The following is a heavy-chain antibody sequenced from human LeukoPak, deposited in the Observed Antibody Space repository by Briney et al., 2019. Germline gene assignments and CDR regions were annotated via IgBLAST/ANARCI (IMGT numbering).Heavy chain of an antibody. CDR3: ARGGGLDV. CDR1: GFTFSSYW. Sequence: GGSLRLSCAASGFTFSSYWMNWARQDPGKGLEWVASINHXXXVXXXXXXVKGRXTISRDNAKNSLYLQMSNLRAEDTAVYFCARGGGLDVWGQGATVTVSS. V-gene: IGHV3-7*03. D-gene: IGHD3-16*01. CDR2: INHXXXVX. J-gene: IGHJ6*02.